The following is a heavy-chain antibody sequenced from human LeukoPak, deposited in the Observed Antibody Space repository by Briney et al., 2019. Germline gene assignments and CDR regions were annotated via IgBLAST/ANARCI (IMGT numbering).Heavy chain of an antibody. CDR2: IYHSGST. J-gene: IGHJ4*02. D-gene: IGHD4-17*01. CDR3: ARNRSVTTTPGFDH. Sequence: SETLSLTCAVSGYSIRGDDYWGWIRQSPGRGLEWIGSIYHSGSTHYNPSLKSRVTISVDTSKNQFSLMLNSVTAADTAVYYCARNRSVTTTPGFDHWGQGTLVTVSS. V-gene: IGHV4-38-2*01. CDR1: GYSIRGDDY.